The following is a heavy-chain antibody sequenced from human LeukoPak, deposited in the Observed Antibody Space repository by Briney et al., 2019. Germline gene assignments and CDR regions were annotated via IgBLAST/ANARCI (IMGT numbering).Heavy chain of an antibody. V-gene: IGHV5-51*01. Sequence: GESLRISCKGSGYSFTSYWISWVRQMPGKGLDWMGIIYPGDSDTRYSPSFQGQVTISADKSISTAYLQWSSLKASDTAMYYCARVVGTTDLDYWGQGTLVTVSS. CDR2: IYPGDSDT. J-gene: IGHJ4*02. CDR3: ARVVGTTDLDY. CDR1: GYSFTSYW. D-gene: IGHD1-26*01.